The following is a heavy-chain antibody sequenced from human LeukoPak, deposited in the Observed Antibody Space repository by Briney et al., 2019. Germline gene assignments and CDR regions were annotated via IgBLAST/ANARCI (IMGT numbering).Heavy chain of an antibody. CDR2: ISSSGSTI. D-gene: IGHD5-18*01. V-gene: IGHV3-48*03. J-gene: IGHJ4*02. CDR1: GFTFSSYE. Sequence: PGGSLRLSCAASGFTFSSYEMNWVRQAPGKGLEWVSYISSSGSTIYYADSVKGRFTISRDNAKNSLYLQMNSPRAEDTAVYYCARGGGYSYASFDYWGQGTLVTVSS. CDR3: ARGGGYSYASFDY.